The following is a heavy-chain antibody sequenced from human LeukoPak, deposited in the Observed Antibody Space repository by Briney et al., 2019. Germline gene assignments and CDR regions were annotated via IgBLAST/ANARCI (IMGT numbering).Heavy chain of an antibody. D-gene: IGHD4-17*01. V-gene: IGHV3-7*01. J-gene: IGHJ6*03. CDR1: GFTFSTYW. CDR3: ARPPYGDYSYYYYYYYMDV. CDR2: IKADGGEK. Sequence: GGSLRLSCAASGFTFSTYWMNWFRQTPGKGLEWVAKIKADGGEKDYVASVKGRFTISRDNAKNSLYLQMNSLRVEDTAVYYCARPPYGDYSYYYYYYYMDVWGKGTTVTISS.